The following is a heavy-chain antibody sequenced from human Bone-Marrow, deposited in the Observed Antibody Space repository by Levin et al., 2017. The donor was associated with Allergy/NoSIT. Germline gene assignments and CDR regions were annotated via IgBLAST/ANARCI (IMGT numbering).Heavy chain of an antibody. CDR2: IYYSGST. Sequence: SQTLSLTCSVSGASITSGDHYWSWIRQSPGKGLEWIGYIYYSGSTYYNPSLMTRITISLDPSKNHFSLKVRSVTVADTAVYYCASLSYYYGAGTHPDEDYWGQGALVIVSS. D-gene: IGHD3-10*01. CDR1: GASITSGDHY. CDR3: ASLSYYYGAGTHPDEDY. J-gene: IGHJ4*02. V-gene: IGHV4-30-4*01.